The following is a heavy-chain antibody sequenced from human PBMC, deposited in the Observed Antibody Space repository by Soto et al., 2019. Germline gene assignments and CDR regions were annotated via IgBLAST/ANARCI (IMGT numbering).Heavy chain of an antibody. D-gene: IGHD2-21*01. Sequence: PGGSLRLSCAASGFSFSSYGMHWVRQAPGKGLEWVAVISYDVTNKYYADSVKGRFTISRDNSKNSLYLQMNSLRAEDTAVYYCAMVVMIAKNPVAFDIWGQGTTVTVSS. V-gene: IGHV3-30*03. CDR3: AMVVMIAKNPVAFDI. CDR1: GFSFSSYG. J-gene: IGHJ3*02. CDR2: ISYDVTNK.